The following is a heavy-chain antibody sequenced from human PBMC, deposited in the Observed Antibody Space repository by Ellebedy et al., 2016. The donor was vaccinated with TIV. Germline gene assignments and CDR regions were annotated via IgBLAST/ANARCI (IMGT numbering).Heavy chain of an antibody. J-gene: IGHJ4*02. V-gene: IGHV3-9*01. CDR3: ARHALPMVATYLDY. D-gene: IGHD5-12*01. Sequence: SLKISCGASGFTFSRYGMSWVRQAPGKGLEWVSGISWTSGLFGYADSVKGRFTISRDNAKNSLYLQMNSLRAEDTAMYYCARHALPMVATYLDYWGQGTLVTVSS. CDR1: GFTFSRYG. CDR2: ISWTSGLF.